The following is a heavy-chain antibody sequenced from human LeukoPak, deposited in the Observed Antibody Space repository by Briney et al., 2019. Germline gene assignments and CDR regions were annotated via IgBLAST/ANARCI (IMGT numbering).Heavy chain of an antibody. J-gene: IGHJ4*02. CDR1: GGSISSPTDY. Sequence: SETLSLTCTVSGGSISSPTDYWGWFRQPPGKGLEWIGNIYYSGSTYYYPSLKSRVTISLETSKNQFSLKLTSVTAADTAVYYCARDRKVITGIDYWGQGTLVTVSS. V-gene: IGHV4-39*07. D-gene: IGHD3-16*01. CDR3: ARDRKVITGIDY. CDR2: IYYSGST.